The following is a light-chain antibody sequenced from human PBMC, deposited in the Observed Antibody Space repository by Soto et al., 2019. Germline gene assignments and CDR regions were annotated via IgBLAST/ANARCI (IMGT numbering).Light chain of an antibody. Sequence: EIVLTQSPGTLSLSPGERATLSCRASQSVSSSYLAWYQQKPGPAPRLLIYGASRRATGIADRFSGSGSGIDFTITINRPEPEDFAVYYSQQNRSSTRGTISKGTKEEIK. CDR2: GAS. CDR1: QSVSSSY. J-gene: IGKJ1*01. CDR3: QQNRSSTRGT. V-gene: IGKV3-20*01.